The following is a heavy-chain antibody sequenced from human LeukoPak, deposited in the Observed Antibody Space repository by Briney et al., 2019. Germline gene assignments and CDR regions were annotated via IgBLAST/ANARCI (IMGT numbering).Heavy chain of an antibody. D-gene: IGHD2-15*01. J-gene: IGHJ3*01. CDR1: GYSFTSYW. V-gene: IGHV5-51*01. CDR3: ARPRVVGATLDAFDV. Sequence: GESLKISCKGSGYSFTSYWIAWVRQMHGKGLEWMGIIYPGDSDTRYSPSFQGQVTISADKSVSTAYLQWSSLVASDTAIYYCARPRVVGATLDAFDVWGQGTMVTVAS. CDR2: IYPGDSDT.